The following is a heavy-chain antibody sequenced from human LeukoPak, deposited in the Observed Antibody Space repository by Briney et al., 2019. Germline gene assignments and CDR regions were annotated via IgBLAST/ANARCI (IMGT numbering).Heavy chain of an antibody. CDR3: ARDSSYGSGSFHAFDI. CDR2: INAGNGNT. J-gene: IGHJ3*02. Sequence: ASVKVSYKASGYTFTSYAMHWVRQAPGQRLEWMGWINAGNGNTKYSQKFQGRVTITRDTSASTAYMELSSLRSEDTAVYYCARDSSYGSGSFHAFDIWGQGTMVTVSS. CDR1: GYTFTSYA. D-gene: IGHD3-10*01. V-gene: IGHV1-3*01.